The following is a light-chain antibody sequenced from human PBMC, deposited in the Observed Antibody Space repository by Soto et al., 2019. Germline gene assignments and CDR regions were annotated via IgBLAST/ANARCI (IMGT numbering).Light chain of an antibody. CDR1: QGVSTW. CDR2: AAS. CDR3: QQANRFPRT. J-gene: IGKJ1*01. V-gene: IGKV1-12*01. Sequence: DIRMTNSPASLSSGVRDRVTLTCRASQGVSTWLAWYQLKPGKAPKLLIFAASSLQSGVPSRFSGSGSGTDFTLTINNLQPEDVATYYCQQANRFPRTFGLGTKVDIK.